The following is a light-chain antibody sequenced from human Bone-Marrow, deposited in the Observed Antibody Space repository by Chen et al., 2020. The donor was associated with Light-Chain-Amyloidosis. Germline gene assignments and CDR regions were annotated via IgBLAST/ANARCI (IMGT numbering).Light chain of an antibody. J-gene: IGKJ5*01. CDR3: QQYNGYSAIT. CDR1: QSISRW. Sequence: IRLTPSASLLSASVGDRVTISCRASQSISRWLAWYQQRPGKAPKVLIFDASTLESGVPSRFSGSGSGTEFTLTISSLQPEDFATYYCQQYNGYSAITFGQGTRLESK. CDR2: DAS. V-gene: IGKV1-5*01.